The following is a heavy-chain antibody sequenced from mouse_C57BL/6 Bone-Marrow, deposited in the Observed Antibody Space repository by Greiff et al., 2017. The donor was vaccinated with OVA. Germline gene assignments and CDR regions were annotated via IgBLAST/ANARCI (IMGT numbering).Heavy chain of an antibody. Sequence: EVKVVESGGGLVKPGGSLKLSCAASGFTFSSYAMSWVRQTPEKRLEWVATISDGGSYTYYPDNVKGRFTISRDNAKNNLYLQMSHLKSEDTAMYYCAREQLGTFDYWGQGTTLTVSS. V-gene: IGHV5-4*01. CDR1: GFTFSSYA. J-gene: IGHJ2*01. CDR2: ISDGGSYT. D-gene: IGHD3-1*01. CDR3: AREQLGTFDY.